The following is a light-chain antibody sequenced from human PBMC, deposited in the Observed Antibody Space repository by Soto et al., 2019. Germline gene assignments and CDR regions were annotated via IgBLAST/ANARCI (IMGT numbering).Light chain of an antibody. CDR2: DAS. Sequence: EFVLTQSRATLSLSPGEGATLSCRASQTVRNNYLAWYQQKPGQAPRLLIYDASSRATGIPDRFSGGGSGTDFTLTISRLEPEDFAVYYCQQFSSYPLTFGGGTKVDIK. J-gene: IGKJ4*01. V-gene: IGKV3-20*01. CDR3: QQFSSYPLT. CDR1: QTVRNNY.